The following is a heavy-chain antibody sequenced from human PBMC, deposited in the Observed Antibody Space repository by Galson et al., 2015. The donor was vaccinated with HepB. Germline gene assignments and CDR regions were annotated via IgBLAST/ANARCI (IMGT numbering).Heavy chain of an antibody. CDR2: INPSGGST. Sequence: SVKVSCKASGYTFTSYYMHWVRQAPGQGLEWMGIINPSGGSTSYAQKFQGRVTMTRDTSTSTVYMELSSLRSEDTAVYYCARGYCGGDCYDALDYWGQGTLVTVSS. J-gene: IGHJ4*02. CDR1: GYTFTSYY. V-gene: IGHV1-46*01. CDR3: ARGYCGGDCYDALDY. D-gene: IGHD2-21*02.